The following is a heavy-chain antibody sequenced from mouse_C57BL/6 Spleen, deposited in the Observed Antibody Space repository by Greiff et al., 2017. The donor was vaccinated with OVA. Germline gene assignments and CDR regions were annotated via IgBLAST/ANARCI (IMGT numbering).Heavy chain of an antibody. CDR2: IYPGSGST. V-gene: IGHV1-55*01. CDR3: ARSGYDCVYAMDY. CDR1: GYTFTSYW. Sequence: VQLQQPGAELVKPGASVKMSCKASGYTFTSYWITWVKQRPGQGLEWIGDIYPGSGSTNYNEKFKSKATLTVDTSSSTAYMQLSSLAAEDSAVYYCARSGYDCVYAMDYWGQGTSVTVSS. D-gene: IGHD2-4*01. J-gene: IGHJ4*01.